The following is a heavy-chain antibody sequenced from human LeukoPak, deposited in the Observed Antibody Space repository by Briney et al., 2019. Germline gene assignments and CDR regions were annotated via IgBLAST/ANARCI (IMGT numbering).Heavy chain of an antibody. CDR3: VKEPSGCGGPWDY. V-gene: IGHV3-64D*06. Sequence: GGSLRLSCSASGFTFRRYAMHSVRQAPGKGLAYVSGIRSNGGNTDYADSVKGRFTISRDNSKNTLYLQIGSLRAEDTAVYYCVKEPSGCGGPWDYWGQGTLVTVSS. CDR1: GFTFRRYA. CDR2: IRSNGGNT. J-gene: IGHJ4*02. D-gene: IGHD6-25*01.